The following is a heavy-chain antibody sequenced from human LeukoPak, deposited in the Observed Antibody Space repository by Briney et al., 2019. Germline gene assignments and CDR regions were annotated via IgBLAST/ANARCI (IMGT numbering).Heavy chain of an antibody. Sequence: ASVTVSCKASGYTFTSYYMHWVRQAPGQGLEWMGIINPSGGSTSYAQKFQGRLTMTRDMSTSTVYMELSSLRSEDTAVYYCASSITIFGVAGGWFDPWGQGTLVTVSS. CDR1: GYTFTSYY. CDR3: ASSITIFGVAGGWFDP. CDR2: INPSGGST. J-gene: IGHJ5*02. D-gene: IGHD3-3*01. V-gene: IGHV1-46*01.